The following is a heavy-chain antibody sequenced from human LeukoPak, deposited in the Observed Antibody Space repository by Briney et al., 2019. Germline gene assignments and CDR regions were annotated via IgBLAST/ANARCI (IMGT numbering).Heavy chain of an antibody. J-gene: IGHJ4*02. Sequence: GGSLRLSCAASGFTFSSYAMSWVRQAPGKGLEWVSAISGSGGSTYYADSVKGRFTISRDNSKNTLYLQMNSLRAEDTAVYYCAKDTAAAGNGIGSDYWGQGTLVTVSS. CDR1: GFTFSSYA. CDR2: ISGSGGST. V-gene: IGHV3-23*01. CDR3: AKDTAAAGNGIGSDY. D-gene: IGHD6-13*01.